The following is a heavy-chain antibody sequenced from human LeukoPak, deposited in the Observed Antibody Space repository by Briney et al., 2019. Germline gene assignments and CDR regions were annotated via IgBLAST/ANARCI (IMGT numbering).Heavy chain of an antibody. CDR3: ARGGRVHHYYMDV. CDR1: GFTFSDYY. V-gene: IGHV3-11*01. Sequence: PWVSLRLSCAASGFTFSDYYMSWIRQAPGKGLEWVSYISSSGSTIYYADSVKGRFTISRDNAKNSLYLQMNSLRAEDTAVYYCARGGRVHHYYMDVWGKGTRVTVSS. J-gene: IGHJ6*03. CDR2: ISSSGSTI. D-gene: IGHD1-1*01.